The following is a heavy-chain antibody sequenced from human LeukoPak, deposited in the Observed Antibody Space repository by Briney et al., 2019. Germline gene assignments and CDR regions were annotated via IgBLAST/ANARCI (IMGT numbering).Heavy chain of an antibody. D-gene: IGHD6-13*01. CDR3: ASGTGYSSSWNFDY. V-gene: IGHV1-69*05. Sequence: SVKVSCKASGGTFSSYAISWVRQAPGQGLEWTGGIIPIFGTANYAQKFQGRVTITTDESTSTAYMELSSLRSEDTAVYYCASGTGYSSSWNFDYWGQGALVTVSS. CDR1: GGTFSSYA. CDR2: IIPIFGTA. J-gene: IGHJ4*02.